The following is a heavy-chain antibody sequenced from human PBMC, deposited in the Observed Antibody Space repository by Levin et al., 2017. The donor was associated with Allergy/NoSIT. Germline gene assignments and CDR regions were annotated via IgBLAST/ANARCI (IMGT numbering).Heavy chain of an antibody. Sequence: GGSLRLSCAASGFTFRNFAMSWVRQAPGKGLEWVSGISDSGGSMYNAESVKGRFTISRDNSKSTLYLQMKSLRAEDPAVYYCAKDLSAVPAANYYYGMDVWGQGTTVTVSS. CDR3: AKDLSAVPAANYYYGMDV. CDR1: GFTFRNFA. J-gene: IGHJ6*02. V-gene: IGHV3-23*01. CDR2: ISDSGGSM. D-gene: IGHD2-2*01.